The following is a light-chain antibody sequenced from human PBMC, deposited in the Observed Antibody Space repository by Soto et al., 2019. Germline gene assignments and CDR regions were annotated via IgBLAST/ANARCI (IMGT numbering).Light chain of an antibody. CDR1: QTVYSSL. J-gene: IGKJ5*01. CDR2: GAS. Sequence: ETVFTQSPGTLSLSPGERATLSCRAAQTVYSSLLAWYQQKPGQAPRLLIYGASSRATGIPDRFSGSGSGTDFTLTISRVEPEDFAVYHCQQYGNAPITFGQGTRLEI. V-gene: IGKV3-20*01. CDR3: QQYGNAPIT.